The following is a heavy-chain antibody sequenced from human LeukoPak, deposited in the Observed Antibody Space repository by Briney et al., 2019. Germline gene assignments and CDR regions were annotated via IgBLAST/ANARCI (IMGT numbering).Heavy chain of an antibody. CDR3: ARGAPKEIQLWLRLRGVAFDT. D-gene: IGHD5-18*01. J-gene: IGHJ3*02. CDR2: INHSGST. Sequence: PSETLSLTCAVYGGSFSGYYWSWIRQPPGKGLEWIGEINHSGSTNYNPSLKSRVTISVDTSKNQFSLKLNSVTAADTAVYYCARGAPKEIQLWLRLRGVAFDTWGQGTMVTVSS. V-gene: IGHV4-34*01. CDR1: GGSFSGYY.